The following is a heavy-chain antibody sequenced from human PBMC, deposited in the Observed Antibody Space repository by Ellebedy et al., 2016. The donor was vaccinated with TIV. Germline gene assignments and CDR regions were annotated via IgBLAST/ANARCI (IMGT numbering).Heavy chain of an antibody. D-gene: IGHD4-17*01. Sequence: GESLKISCAASGFSFSDYYMSWIRQAPGKGLEWVSGISGSGGSTYYADSVKGRFTISRDNSKNTLYLQMNSLRAEDTAVYYCAKDRYGDYVVYFDYWGQGTLVTVSS. CDR1: GFSFSDYY. CDR2: ISGSGGST. J-gene: IGHJ4*02. CDR3: AKDRYGDYVVYFDY. V-gene: IGHV3-23*01.